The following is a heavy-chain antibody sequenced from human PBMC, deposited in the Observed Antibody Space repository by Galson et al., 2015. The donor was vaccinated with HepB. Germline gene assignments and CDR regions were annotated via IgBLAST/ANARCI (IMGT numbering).Heavy chain of an antibody. V-gene: IGHV1-3*01. Sequence: SVKVSCKASGGTFSSYAISWVRQAPGQGLEWMGWINAGNGNTKYSQKFQGRVTITRDTSASTAYMELSSLRSEDTAVYYCARGSDYGDYFDYWGQGTLVTVSS. CDR2: INAGNGNT. D-gene: IGHD4-17*01. CDR1: GGTFSSYA. CDR3: ARGSDYGDYFDY. J-gene: IGHJ4*02.